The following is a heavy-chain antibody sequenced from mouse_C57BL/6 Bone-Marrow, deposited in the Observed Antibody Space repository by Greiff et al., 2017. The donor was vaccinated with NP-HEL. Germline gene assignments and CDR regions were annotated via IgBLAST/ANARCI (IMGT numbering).Heavy chain of an antibody. CDR2: INPGSGGT. Sequence: VQLKESGAELVRPGTSVKVSCKASGYAFTNYLIEWVKQRPGQGLEWIGVINPGSGGTNYNEKFKGKATLTADKSSSTAYMQLSRLTSEDSAVYFGARSGNFPWFAYWGQGTLVTVSA. J-gene: IGHJ3*01. CDR3: ARSGNFPWFAY. V-gene: IGHV1-54*01. CDR1: GYAFTNYL. D-gene: IGHD2-1*01.